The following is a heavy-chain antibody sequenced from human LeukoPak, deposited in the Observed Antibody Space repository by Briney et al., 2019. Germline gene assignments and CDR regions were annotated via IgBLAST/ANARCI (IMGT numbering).Heavy chain of an antibody. Sequence: PGGSLRLSWAASGFTFSSYAMSWVRQAPGKGLEWVSAISGSGGSTYYADSVKGRFTISRDNSKNTLYLQMNSLRAEDTAVYYCAKNSGRYSNSYFDYWGQGTLVTASS. J-gene: IGHJ4*02. V-gene: IGHV3-23*01. CDR3: AKNSGRYSNSYFDY. CDR1: GFTFSSYA. D-gene: IGHD4-11*01. CDR2: ISGSGGST.